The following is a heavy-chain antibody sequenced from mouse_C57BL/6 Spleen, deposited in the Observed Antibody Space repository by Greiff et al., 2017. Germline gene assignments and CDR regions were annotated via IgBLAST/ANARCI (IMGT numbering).Heavy chain of an antibody. Sequence: VQLQQSGAELMKPGASVKLSCKATGYTFTGYWIEWVKQRPGHGLEWIGEILPGSGSTNYNEKFKGKAIFTAETSSNKAYKQLSSLTTEDSAINYCAKPYYDGSSYWYFDVWGTGTTVTVSS. CDR1: GYTFTGYW. V-gene: IGHV1-9*01. CDR2: ILPGSGST. D-gene: IGHD1-1*01. CDR3: AKPYYDGSSYWYFDV. J-gene: IGHJ1*03.